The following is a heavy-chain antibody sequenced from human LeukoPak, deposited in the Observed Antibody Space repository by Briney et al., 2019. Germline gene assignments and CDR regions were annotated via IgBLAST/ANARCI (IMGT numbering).Heavy chain of an antibody. CDR2: INPSGGST. D-gene: IGHD4-17*01. V-gene: IGHV1-46*01. J-gene: IGHJ4*02. CDR3: ARSYDYGDHFDY. CDR1: GYTFTSYY. Sequence: ASVKVSCKASGYTFTSYYVHWVRQAPGQRLEWVGTINPSGGSTRYAQKFQGRVTMTRVTSTSTVYMELYSLRSEDTAVYYCARSYDYGDHFDYWGQGTLVTVSS.